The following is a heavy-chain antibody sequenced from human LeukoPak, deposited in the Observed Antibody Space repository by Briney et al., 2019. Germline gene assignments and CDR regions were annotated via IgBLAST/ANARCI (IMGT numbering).Heavy chain of an antibody. V-gene: IGHV4-61*01. Sequence: PSETLSLTCTVSGGSISSSTCYWSWIRQPPGKGLEWIGYIYYSGSTNYNPPLKSRVTISVDTSKNQFSLKLSSVTAADTAVYYCARGRWYFDLWGRGTLVTVSS. CDR3: ARGRWYFDL. CDR2: IYYSGST. J-gene: IGHJ2*01. CDR1: GGSISSSTCY.